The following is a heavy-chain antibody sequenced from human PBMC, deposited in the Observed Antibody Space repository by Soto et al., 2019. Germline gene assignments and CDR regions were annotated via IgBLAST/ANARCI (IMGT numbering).Heavy chain of an antibody. D-gene: IGHD2-15*01. J-gene: IGHJ6*02. CDR3: ARSEEDSDYYYGLDV. V-gene: IGHV6-1*01. CDR1: GDSVSSSSVA. Sequence: PSQTLSLTCVISGDSVSSSSVAWNWVRQSPSRGLEWLGRTYYRSRWYSDFAVSVRGRIVINADTSKNQFSLQLNSVTPEDTAVYFCARSEEDSDYYYGLDVWGQGTTVTSP. CDR2: TYYRSRWYS.